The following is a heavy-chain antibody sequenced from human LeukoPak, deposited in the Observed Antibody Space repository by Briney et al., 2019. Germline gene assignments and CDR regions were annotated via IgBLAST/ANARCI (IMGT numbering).Heavy chain of an antibody. V-gene: IGHV3-23*01. D-gene: IGHD3-22*01. Sequence: GGSLRLSCAASGFTFSSFAMTWVRQAPGKGLEWVSVISGSGGKTYYADSVKGRFTLSRDNSNRTLFLEMSSLRVEDTAVYYCAREGTYYDSSGYYVSRGQGTLVTVSA. J-gene: IGHJ4*02. CDR3: AREGTYYDSSGYYVS. CDR2: ISGSGGKT. CDR1: GFTFSSFA.